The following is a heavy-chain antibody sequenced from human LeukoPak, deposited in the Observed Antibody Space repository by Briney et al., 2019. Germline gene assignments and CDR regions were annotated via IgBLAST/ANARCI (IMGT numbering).Heavy chain of an antibody. D-gene: IGHD4-17*01. Sequence: GASVKVSCKASGYTFTGYYMHWVRQAPGQGLEWRGWINPNSGGTNYAQKFQGRVTMTRDTSISTAYMELSSLRSDDTAVYYCAKPQGYGDYVFDYWGQGTLVTVSS. V-gene: IGHV1-2*02. CDR1: GYTFTGYY. J-gene: IGHJ4*02. CDR2: INPNSGGT. CDR3: AKPQGYGDYVFDY.